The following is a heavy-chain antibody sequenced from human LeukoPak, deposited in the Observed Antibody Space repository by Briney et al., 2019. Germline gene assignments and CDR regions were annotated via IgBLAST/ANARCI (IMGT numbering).Heavy chain of an antibody. D-gene: IGHD2-15*01. V-gene: IGHV3-23*01. Sequence: PGGSLRLSCAASGFTFSSNPMSWVRQAPGKGLEWVSSISGSGSNTYYADSVTGRFTISRDNSKKTLYLQMNSLRAEDTAVYYCARDREVVAFDIWGQGTMVTVSS. CDR1: GFTFSSNP. J-gene: IGHJ3*02. CDR3: ARDREVVAFDI. CDR2: ISGSGSNT.